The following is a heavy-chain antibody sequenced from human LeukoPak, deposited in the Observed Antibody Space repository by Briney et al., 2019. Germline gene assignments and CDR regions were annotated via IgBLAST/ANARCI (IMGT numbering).Heavy chain of an antibody. D-gene: IGHD3-22*01. CDR2: IYYSGST. J-gene: IGHJ3*02. CDR3: ARLGPDDDSRGYFVPSALDI. CDR1: GGSISSYY. Sequence: SETLSLTCTVSGGSISSYYWSWIRQPPGKGLEWIGYIYYSGSTNYNPSLKSRVTISVDTSKNQFSLKLSSVTAADTAVYYCARLGPDDDSRGYFVPSALDIWGQGTMVTVSS. V-gene: IGHV4-59*08.